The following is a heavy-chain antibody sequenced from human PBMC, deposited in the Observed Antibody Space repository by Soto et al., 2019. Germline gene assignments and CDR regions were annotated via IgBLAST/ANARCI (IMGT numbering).Heavy chain of an antibody. CDR2: IRNRGVST. J-gene: IGHJ1*01. V-gene: IGHV3-23*01. CDR3: AKDVEKWLVQLGSLDT. Sequence: EVLLLESGGGMVQPGGYLRLHCVASGFTLSSYFMTWVRQAPGKWLEWVSAIRNRGVSTYYTDSVTGRFTSTTDNSHNTLYLQMNNLRAEYSAMYYCAKDVEKWLVQLGSLDTWGQGAQVAVSS. D-gene: IGHD7-27*01. CDR1: GFTLSSYF.